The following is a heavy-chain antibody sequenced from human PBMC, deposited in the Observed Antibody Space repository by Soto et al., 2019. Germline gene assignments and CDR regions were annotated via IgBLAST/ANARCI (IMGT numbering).Heavy chain of an antibody. J-gene: IGHJ4*03. D-gene: IGHD6-13*01. CDR1: GGSFSGYY. V-gene: IGHV4-34*01. CDR2: INHSGST. CDR3: ARFCAAAGREFDY. Sequence: SETLSLTCAVYGGSFSGYYWSWIRQPPGKGLEWIGEINHSGSTNYNPSLKSRVTISVDTSKNQFSLKLSSVTAADTAVYYCARFCAAAGREFDYWGQGTTVTVSS.